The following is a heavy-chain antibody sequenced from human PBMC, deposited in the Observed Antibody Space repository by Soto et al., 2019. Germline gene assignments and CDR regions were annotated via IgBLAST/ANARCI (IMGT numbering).Heavy chain of an antibody. J-gene: IGHJ6*02. CDR3: ARGEDAFFYYGLDV. CDR2: IYDTGISGYTPST. Sequence: SETLSLTCTVSGGSITSSYWGWIRRPPGKGLGWIAYIYDTGISGYTPSTSYNPSLKSRVTMSVDTSKSQFSLKLTSVTAADTAVYYCARGEDAFFYYGLDVWGQGITVTVSS. CDR1: GGSITSSY. V-gene: IGHV4-59*01.